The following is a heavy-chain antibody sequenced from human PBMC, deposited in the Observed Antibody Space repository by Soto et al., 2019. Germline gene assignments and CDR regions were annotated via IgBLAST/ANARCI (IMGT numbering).Heavy chain of an antibody. J-gene: IGHJ4*02. D-gene: IGHD3-22*01. Sequence: ASVKVSCKASGYTFTSYGISWVRQAPGQGLEWMGWISAYNGNTNYAQKLQGRVTITRDMSTSTAYMELSSLRSEDTAVYYCAADHPAYYYDSSGYYFDYWGQGTLVTVSS. CDR1: GYTFTSYG. CDR3: AADHPAYYYDSSGYYFDY. CDR2: ISAYNGNT. V-gene: IGHV1-18*01.